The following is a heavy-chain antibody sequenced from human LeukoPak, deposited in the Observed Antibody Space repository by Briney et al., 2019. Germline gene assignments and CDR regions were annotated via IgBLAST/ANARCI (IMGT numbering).Heavy chain of an antibody. CDR1: GFTFSSYA. CDR2: ISGSGGST. J-gene: IGHJ4*02. V-gene: IGHV3-23*01. Sequence: GGSLRLSCAASGFTFSSYAMSWVRQAPGKGLEWVSDISGSGGSTYYADSVKGRFTISRDSSKNTLYLQMNRLRAEDAAVYYCAKAPVTTCSGAYCYPFDYWGQGTLVTVSS. CDR3: AKAPVTTCSGAYCYPFDY. D-gene: IGHD2-21*01.